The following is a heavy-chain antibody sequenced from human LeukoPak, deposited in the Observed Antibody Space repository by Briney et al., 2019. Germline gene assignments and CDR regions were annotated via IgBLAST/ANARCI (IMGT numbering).Heavy chain of an antibody. J-gene: IGHJ5*02. CDR1: GYTFTSYA. V-gene: IGHV7-4-1*02. CDR2: INTNTGNP. D-gene: IGHD3-10*01. Sequence: GASVKVSCKASGYTFTSYAMGWARQAPGHGLEWMGWINTNTGNPTYAQGFTGRFVFSLDTSVSTAYLQISSLKAEDTAVYYCARRGSHITMVRGVPNWFDPWGQGTLVTVSS. CDR3: ARRGSHITMVRGVPNWFDP.